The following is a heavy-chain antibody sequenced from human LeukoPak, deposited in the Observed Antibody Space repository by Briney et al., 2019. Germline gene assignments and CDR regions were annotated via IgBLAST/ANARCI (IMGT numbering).Heavy chain of an antibody. CDR2: VNRDGNEK. J-gene: IGHJ3*02. Sequence: PGGSLRLSCVASGFTFNRYWMIWVRQAPGKGLEWVANVNRDGNEKHYVDSVEGRFTISRDNAKNSLYLQMNSLRNEDTAVYYCVRDDGNRTGSTYFDAFDIWSRGTLVTVSS. D-gene: IGHD3-9*01. V-gene: IGHV3-7*03. CDR1: GFTFNRYW. CDR3: VRDDGNRTGSTYFDAFDI.